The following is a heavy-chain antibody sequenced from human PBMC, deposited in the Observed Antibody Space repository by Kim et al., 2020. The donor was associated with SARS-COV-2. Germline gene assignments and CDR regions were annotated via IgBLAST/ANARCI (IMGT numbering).Heavy chain of an antibody. J-gene: IGHJ4*01. CDR3: AKSYYIVVNRGGFDY. Sequence: GGSLRLSCAASGFTFSSYGMHWGRQAPGKGLEWVAVISYDGSNKYYADSVKGRFTISRDNSKNTLYLQMNSRRAEDTAVYYCAKSYYIVVNRGGFDYSG. CDR2: ISYDGSNK. D-gene: IGHD1-26*01. CDR1: GFTFSSYG. V-gene: IGHV3-30*18.